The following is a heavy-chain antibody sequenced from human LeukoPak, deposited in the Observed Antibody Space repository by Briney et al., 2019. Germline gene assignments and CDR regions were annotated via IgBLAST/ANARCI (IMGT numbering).Heavy chain of an antibody. CDR2: INPNSGGT. V-gene: IGHV1-2*02. CDR1: GYTFTGYY. CDR3: ARVRVYSYGYLGY. J-gene: IGHJ4*02. D-gene: IGHD5-18*01. Sequence: ASVKVSCKASGYTFTGYYMHWVRQAPGQGLEWMGWINPNSGGTNYAQKFQGRVTMTRDTSINTAYMELSRLRSDDTAVYYCARVRVYSYGYLGYWGQGTLVTVSS.